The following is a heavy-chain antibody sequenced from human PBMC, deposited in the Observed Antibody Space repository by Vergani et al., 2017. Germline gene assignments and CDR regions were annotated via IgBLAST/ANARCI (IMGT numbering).Heavy chain of an antibody. CDR1: GFTFSSYS. CDR3: ARYQSRLSETYGMDV. Sequence: EVQLVESGGGLVQPGGSLRLSCVASGFTFSSYSMNGVRQAPGKGLEWVSYISSSSSTIYYADSVKGRFTISRDNAKNSLYLQMNSLRAEDTAVYYCARYQSRLSETYGMDVWGQGTTVTVSS. D-gene: IGHD2-2*01. CDR2: ISSSSSTI. V-gene: IGHV3-48*01. J-gene: IGHJ6*02.